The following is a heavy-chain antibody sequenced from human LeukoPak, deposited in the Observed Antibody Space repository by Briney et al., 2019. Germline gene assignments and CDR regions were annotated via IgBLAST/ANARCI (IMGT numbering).Heavy chain of an antibody. D-gene: IGHD3-22*01. CDR3: ARTYDSSGYYYDY. CDR2: INPNSGGT. CDR1: GYTFTGYY. Sequence: ASVKVSCKASGYTFTGYYMHWVRQAPGQGLEWMGWINPNSGGTNYAQKFQGRVTMTRDTSISTAYMELSRLRSDDTAVYYCARTYDSSGYYYDYWSQGTLVTVSS. V-gene: IGHV1-2*02. J-gene: IGHJ4*02.